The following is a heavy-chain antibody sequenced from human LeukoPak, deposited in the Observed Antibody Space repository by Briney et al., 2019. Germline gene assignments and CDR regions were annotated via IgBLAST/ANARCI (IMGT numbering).Heavy chain of an antibody. D-gene: IGHD6-13*01. Sequence: PRGSLRLSCEASGFTFSTYWMRWVRQAPGKGLESVANIKQDGSEKYYVDSVKGRFTISRDNAKNSLYLQMNSLRAEDTAMYYCARDSAGNDYWGQGTLVTVSS. V-gene: IGHV3-7*01. CDR1: GFTFSTYW. CDR2: IKQDGSEK. J-gene: IGHJ4*02. CDR3: ARDSAGNDY.